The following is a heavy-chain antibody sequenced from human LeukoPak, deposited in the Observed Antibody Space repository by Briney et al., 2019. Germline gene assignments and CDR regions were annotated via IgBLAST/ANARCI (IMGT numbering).Heavy chain of an antibody. CDR1: GFTFRSYA. CDR3: AKGLALRLKVPPLDCSSPDY. J-gene: IGHJ4*02. CDR2: ISGSGGST. Sequence: GGSLRLSCAASGFTFRSYAMSWVRQAPGKGVEWVSAISGSGGSTYYADSVKGRFTISRDNSKNTLYLQMNSLRAEDTAVYYCAKGLALRLKVPPLDCSSPDYWGQGTLVTVSS. D-gene: IGHD6-6*01. V-gene: IGHV3-23*01.